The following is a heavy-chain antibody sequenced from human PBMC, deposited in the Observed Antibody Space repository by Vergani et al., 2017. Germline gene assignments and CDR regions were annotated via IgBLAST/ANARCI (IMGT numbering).Heavy chain of an antibody. CDR2: IIPIFGTA. V-gene: IGHV1-69*12. CDR3: ARPVYYDDSSGYHYYFDY. D-gene: IGHD3-22*01. CDR1: VGTFSSYA. Sequence: QVQLVQSGAEVKKPGSSVKVSCKASVGTFSSYAISWVRQAPGQGLEWMGGIIPIFGTANYAQTFQGRVTVTADESTSTAYMELSSLRSEDTAVYYCARPVYYDDSSGYHYYFDYWGQGTLVTVSA. J-gene: IGHJ4*02.